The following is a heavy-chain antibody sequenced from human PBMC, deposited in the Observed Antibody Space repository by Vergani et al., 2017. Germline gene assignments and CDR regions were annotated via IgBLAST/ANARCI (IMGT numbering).Heavy chain of an antibody. Sequence: QVKLQESGPGLVKPSETLSLTCTVSGASVNSYYWSWIRQPPGKGLEWMGYVSFRGDTLYDPSVKGRMTISLNTSSNQFSLYLTSVTAADTAVYYCARREGNAWQFDFWGQGALVTVSS. CDR1: GASVNSYY. V-gene: IGHV4-59*02. CDR2: VSFRGDT. D-gene: IGHD2-2*01. CDR3: ARREGNAWQFDF. J-gene: IGHJ4*02.